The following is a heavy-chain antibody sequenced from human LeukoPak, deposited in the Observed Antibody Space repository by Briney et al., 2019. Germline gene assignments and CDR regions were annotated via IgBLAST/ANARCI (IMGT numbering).Heavy chain of an antibody. CDR1: GFTFSIYA. V-gene: IGHV3-23*01. D-gene: IGHD3-3*01. CDR3: AKGSGDFWSGYYAY. CDR2: ISGSGGST. J-gene: IGHJ4*02. Sequence: GGSLRLSCAASGFTFSIYAMRWVRQAPGKGLEGVSAISGSGGSTYYAASVKGRFTISRNNSKNTLYLQMDGLRAEDTAVYYCAKGSGDFWSGYYAYWGQGTLVTVSS.